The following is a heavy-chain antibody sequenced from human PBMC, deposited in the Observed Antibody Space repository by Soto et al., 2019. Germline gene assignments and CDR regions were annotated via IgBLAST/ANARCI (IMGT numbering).Heavy chain of an antibody. J-gene: IGHJ1*01. CDR2: ISSNGGRT. D-gene: IGHD1-7*01. CDR3: AKYSELPYEAYLQQ. CDR1: GFTFSVYA. V-gene: IGHV3-23*01. Sequence: EVQVLESGGGLVQPGGSLRLSCAASGFTFSVYAISWVRQAPGKGLEWVSAISSNGGRTFYADSLRGRFTISRDNSKSALYLQMNNLRAEDTAIYYCAKYSELPYEAYLQQWGQGTLVTVSS.